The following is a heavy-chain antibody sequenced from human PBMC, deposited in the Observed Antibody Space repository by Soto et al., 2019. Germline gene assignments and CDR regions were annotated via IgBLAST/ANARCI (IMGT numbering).Heavy chain of an antibody. J-gene: IGHJ6*02. CDR2: IIPIFGTA. CDR1: GCTFSSYA. Sequence: SVKVSCKASGCTFSSYAISWVRQAPGQGLEWMGGIIPIFGTANYAQKFQGRVTITADESTSTAYMELSSLRSEDTAVYYCASFTVAARPAYYGMDVWGQGTTVTVSS. D-gene: IGHD6-6*01. V-gene: IGHV1-69*13. CDR3: ASFTVAARPAYYGMDV.